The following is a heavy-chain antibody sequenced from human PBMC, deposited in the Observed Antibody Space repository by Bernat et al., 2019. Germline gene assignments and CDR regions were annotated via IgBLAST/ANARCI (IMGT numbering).Heavy chain of an antibody. CDR3: ARLTTSVVVTAD. CDR1: GFTLSDHY. CDR2: TRDKAKSYTT. D-gene: IGHD2-21*02. J-gene: IGHJ4*02. V-gene: IGHV3-72*01. Sequence: EVQLVESVGGLVQPGGSLRLSCSGSGFTLSDHYMDWIRQAPGKGLEWVGLTRDKAKSYTTEYAASVKGRFTISRDDSGNSLYLQMNSLKSEEKDVEYCARLTTSVVVTADWGQGTLVIVSS.